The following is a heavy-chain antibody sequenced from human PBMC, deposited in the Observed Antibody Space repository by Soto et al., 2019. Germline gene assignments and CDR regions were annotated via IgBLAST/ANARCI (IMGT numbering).Heavy chain of an antibody. D-gene: IGHD3-10*01. CDR2: ISANNGNT. CDR3: ARDRGRFALDY. CDR1: GYTFTSYG. V-gene: IGHV1-18*01. J-gene: IGHJ4*02. Sequence: QVQLVQSGAEVKKPGASVKVSCKASGYTFTSYGISWVRQAPGQGLEWMGWISANNGNTNYVQKRQARVTITTETSTSTAYMELRSLRSDDTAVDYWARDRGRFALDYWGQGTLVTVSS.